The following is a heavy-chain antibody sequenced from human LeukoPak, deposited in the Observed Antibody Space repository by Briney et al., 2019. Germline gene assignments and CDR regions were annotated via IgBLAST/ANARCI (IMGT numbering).Heavy chain of an antibody. J-gene: IGHJ4*02. Sequence: GGSLRLXCAASGFTFSSYNMHWVRQAPGKGLEWVSSISSSGTHIYYADSVKGRFAISRDNVKNSLYLQMNSLRAEDTAVYYCAGGIDYWGQGTLVTVSS. D-gene: IGHD3-16*01. V-gene: IGHV3-21*01. CDR1: GFTFSSYN. CDR3: AGGIDY. CDR2: ISSSGTHI.